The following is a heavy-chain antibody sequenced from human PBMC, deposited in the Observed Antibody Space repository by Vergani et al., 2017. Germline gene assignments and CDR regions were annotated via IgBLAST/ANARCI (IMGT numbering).Heavy chain of an antibody. CDR3: VKDIAASGNYWYFDR. J-gene: IGHJ2*01. D-gene: IGHD6-13*01. CDR2: INWNSDSI. Sequence: EVQLVESGGGLVQPGRSLSLSCAASGFTFDDYAMHWVRQAPGKGLEWVSGINWNSDSIAYADSVKGRFTISRDNAKNSLYLQMNSLRAEDTALYYCVKDIAASGNYWYFDRWGRGTLVTVSS. V-gene: IGHV3-9*01. CDR1: GFTFDDYA.